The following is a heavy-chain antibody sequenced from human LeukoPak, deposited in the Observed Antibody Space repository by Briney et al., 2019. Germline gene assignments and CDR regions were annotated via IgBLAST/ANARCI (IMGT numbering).Heavy chain of an antibody. D-gene: IGHD3-22*01. CDR1: GFTFSSYS. CDR3: AKISNYDSTGYDAFDI. J-gene: IGHJ3*02. V-gene: IGHV3-21*04. CDR2: ISSSSSYI. Sequence: GGSLRLSCAASGFTFSSYSMNWVRQAPGKGLEWVSSISSSSSYIYYADSVKGRFTISRGNAKNSLYLQMNSLRAEDTAVYYCAKISNYDSTGYDAFDIWGQGTMVTVSS.